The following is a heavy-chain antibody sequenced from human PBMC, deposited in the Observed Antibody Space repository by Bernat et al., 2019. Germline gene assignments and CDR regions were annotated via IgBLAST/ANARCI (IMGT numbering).Heavy chain of an antibody. J-gene: IGHJ4*02. V-gene: IGHV3-30*19. CDR1: GFTFSSYG. Sequence: QVQLVESGGGVVQPGGSLRLSCAASGFTFSSYGMHWVRQAPGKGLEWVAVISYDGSNKYYADSVKGRFTISRDNSKNTLYLQMNSLRAEDTAVYYCARDLDPMIVVVITTEMFDYWGQGTLVTVSS. D-gene: IGHD3-22*01. CDR2: ISYDGSNK. CDR3: ARDLDPMIVVVITTEMFDY.